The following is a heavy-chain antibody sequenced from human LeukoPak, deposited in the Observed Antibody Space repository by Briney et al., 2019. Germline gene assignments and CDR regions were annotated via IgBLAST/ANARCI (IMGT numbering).Heavy chain of an antibody. Sequence: GESLKISCKGSGYSFTSYWIGRVRQLPGKGLEWMGIIYPGDSDTRYSPSFQGQVTISADKSISTAYLQWSSLKASDTAMYYCARRYYYDSSGYWPDAFDIWGQGTMVTVSS. D-gene: IGHD3-22*01. V-gene: IGHV5-51*01. J-gene: IGHJ3*02. CDR1: GYSFTSYW. CDR3: ARRYYYDSSGYWPDAFDI. CDR2: IYPGDSDT.